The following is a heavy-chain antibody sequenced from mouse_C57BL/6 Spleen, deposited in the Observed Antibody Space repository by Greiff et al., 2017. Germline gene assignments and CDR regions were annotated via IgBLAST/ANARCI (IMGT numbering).Heavy chain of an antibody. J-gene: IGHJ3*01. Sequence: EVQLQQSGPELVKPGASVKISCKASGYTFTDYYMNWVKQSHGKSLEWIGDINPNNGGTSYNQKFKGKATLTVDKSSSTAYMELRSLTSEDSAVYYCARSLKYDYEFAYWGQGTLVTVSA. CDR3: ARSLKYDYEFAY. CDR2: INPNNGGT. D-gene: IGHD2-4*01. CDR1: GYTFTDYY. V-gene: IGHV1-26*01.